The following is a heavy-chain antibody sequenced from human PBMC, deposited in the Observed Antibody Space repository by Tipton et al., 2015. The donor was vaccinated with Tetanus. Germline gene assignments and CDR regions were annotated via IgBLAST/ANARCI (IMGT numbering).Heavy chain of an antibody. Sequence: SLRLSCAASGFTFSSYSMNWVRQAPGKGLEWVSSISSSSSYIYYADSVKGRFTISRDNAKNSLYLQMNSLRAEDTAVYYCARGLEDHYYDSSAFDYWGQGTLVTVSS. CDR2: ISSSSSYI. D-gene: IGHD3-22*01. V-gene: IGHV3-21*01. J-gene: IGHJ4*02. CDR1: GFTFSSYS. CDR3: ARGLEDHYYDSSAFDY.